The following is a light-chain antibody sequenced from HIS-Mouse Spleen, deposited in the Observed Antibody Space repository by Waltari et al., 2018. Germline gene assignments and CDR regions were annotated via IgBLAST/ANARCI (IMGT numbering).Light chain of an antibody. V-gene: IGKV1-9*01. J-gene: IGKJ1*01. Sequence: DIQLTQSPSFLSASVGDRVTITFRASQGISSYLAWYQQKPGKAPKLLIYAASTLQSGVPSRFSGSGSGTEFNLTISSLQPEDFATYYCQQLNSYPPTFGQGTKVEIK. CDR3: QQLNSYPPT. CDR2: AAS. CDR1: QGISSY.